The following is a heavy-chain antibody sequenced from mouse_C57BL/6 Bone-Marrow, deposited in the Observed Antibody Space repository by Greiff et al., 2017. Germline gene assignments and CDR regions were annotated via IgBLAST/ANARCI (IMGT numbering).Heavy chain of an antibody. CDR3: ASNYPAWFAY. V-gene: IGHV1-59*01. CDR2: IDPSDSYT. D-gene: IGHD2-1*01. Sequence: QVQLQQPGAELVRPGTSVKLSCKASGYTFTSYWMHWVKQRPGQGLEWIGVIDPSDSYTNYNQKFKGKATLTVDTSSSTAYMQLSSLTSEDSAVYSCASNYPAWFAYWGQGTLVTVSA. J-gene: IGHJ3*01. CDR1: GYTFTSYW.